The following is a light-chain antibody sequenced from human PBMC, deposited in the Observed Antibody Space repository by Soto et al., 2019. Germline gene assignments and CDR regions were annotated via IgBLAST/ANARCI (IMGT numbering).Light chain of an antibody. CDR3: QQYSTYTPMT. Sequence: DIQMTQSPSTLSASLGERVTITCRASQSVSNCLAWYQQKPGKAPNLLIYDVSSFESGVPSRFSGSGSGTEFILTISSLQHDDFATYYCQQYSTYTPMTFGQGTKVDIK. J-gene: IGKJ1*01. CDR1: QSVSNC. CDR2: DVS. V-gene: IGKV1-5*01.